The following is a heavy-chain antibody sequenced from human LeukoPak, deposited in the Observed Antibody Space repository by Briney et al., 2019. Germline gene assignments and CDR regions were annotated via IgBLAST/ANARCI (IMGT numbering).Heavy chain of an antibody. CDR2: LHPSTTT. V-gene: IGHV4-39*07. CDR1: GGSISSSSKF. J-gene: IGHJ4*02. D-gene: IGHD5-18*01. CDR3: ARDGGYSYGALYYFDY. Sequence: SETLSLTCTVSGGSISSSSKFWGWIRQPPGKGLEWIGSLHPSTTTYYNPSLRSRVGISVDTSKNQFSLKLSSVTAADTAVYYCARDGGYSYGALYYFDYWGQGTLVTVSS.